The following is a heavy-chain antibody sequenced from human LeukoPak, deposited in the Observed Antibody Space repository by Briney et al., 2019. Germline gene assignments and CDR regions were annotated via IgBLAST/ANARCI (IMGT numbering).Heavy chain of an antibody. CDR2: INPNSGGT. V-gene: IGHV1-2*02. CDR1: GYTFTGCY. Sequence: ASVKVSCKASGYTFTGCYMHWVRQAPGQGLEWMGWINPNSGGTNYAQKFQGRVTMTRDTSISTAYMELSRLRSDDTAVYYCARAVGDYDAFDIWGQGTMVTVSS. J-gene: IGHJ3*02. CDR3: ARAVGDYDAFDI. D-gene: IGHD4-17*01.